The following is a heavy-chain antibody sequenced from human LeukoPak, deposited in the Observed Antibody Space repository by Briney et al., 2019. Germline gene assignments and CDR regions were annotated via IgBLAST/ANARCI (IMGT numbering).Heavy chain of an antibody. V-gene: IGHV4-59*01. D-gene: IGHD5-12*01. CDR2: IYYSGST. J-gene: IGHJ4*02. Sequence: SETPSLTCTVSGGSISSYYWSWIRQPPGKGLEWIGYIYYSGSTNYNPSLKSRVTISVDTSKNQFSLKLSSVTAADTAVYYCARADGRLATDIDYWGQGTLVTVSS. CDR3: ARADGRLATDIDY. CDR1: GGSISSYY.